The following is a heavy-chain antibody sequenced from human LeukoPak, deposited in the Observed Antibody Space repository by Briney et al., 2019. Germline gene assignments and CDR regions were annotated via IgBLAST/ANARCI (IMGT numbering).Heavy chain of an antibody. CDR3: AKGYDFWSGYYMDY. CDR1: GFTFSSYA. D-gene: IGHD3-3*01. J-gene: IGHJ4*02. V-gene: IGHV3-23*01. CDR2: IGGSGGST. Sequence: PGGSLRPSCAASGFTFSSYAMSWVRQAPGKGLEWVSAIGGSGGSTYYADSVKGRFTISRDNSKNTLYLQMNSLRAEDTAVYYCAKGYDFWSGYYMDYWGQGTLVTVSS.